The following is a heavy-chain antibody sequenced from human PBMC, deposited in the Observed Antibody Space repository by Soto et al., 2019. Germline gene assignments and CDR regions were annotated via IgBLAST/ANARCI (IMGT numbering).Heavy chain of an antibody. D-gene: IGHD6-13*01. V-gene: IGHV3-33*01. Sequence: GGSLRLSCAASGFTFSSYGMHWVRQAPGKGLEWVPVIWYDGSNKYYADSVKGRFTISRDNSKNTLYLQMNSLRAEATAVYYSARDLYDGIAADGTGFDYWCQGTLVTVSS. CDR3: ARDLYDGIAADGTGFDY. J-gene: IGHJ4*02. CDR2: IWYDGSNK. CDR1: GFTFSSYG.